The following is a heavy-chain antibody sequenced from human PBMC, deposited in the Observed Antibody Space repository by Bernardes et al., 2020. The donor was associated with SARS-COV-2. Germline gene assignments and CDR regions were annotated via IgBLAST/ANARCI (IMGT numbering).Heavy chain of an antibody. CDR3: VRARAFDI. CDR1: GFTFRCYW. CDR2: INSDGSSA. V-gene: IGHV3-74*01. J-gene: IGHJ3*02. Sequence: FCASSGFTFRCYWMYWVRKAPGKGLVLVARINSDGSSASYADSVKGRFTISRDNAKNTLYLQMNSLRVEETAVYYCVRARAFDIWGQGTMVTVSS.